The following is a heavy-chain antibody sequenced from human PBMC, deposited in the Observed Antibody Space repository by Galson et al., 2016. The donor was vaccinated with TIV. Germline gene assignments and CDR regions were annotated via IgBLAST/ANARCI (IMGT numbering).Heavy chain of an antibody. CDR3: ARVGCSGDVCYPGWSH. V-gene: IGHV5-51*01. D-gene: IGHD2-15*01. CDR2: IYPGDSDS. CDR1: GYIFTNYW. Sequence: QSGAEVKKPGESLKISCKGSGYIFTNYWIAWVRQMPGKGLEWMGVIYPGDSDSRSSPSFQGQVTISADKSISTAHLQWSSLKTSDTAMYYCARVGCSGDVCYPGWSHWGQGTLVTVSS. J-gene: IGHJ4*02.